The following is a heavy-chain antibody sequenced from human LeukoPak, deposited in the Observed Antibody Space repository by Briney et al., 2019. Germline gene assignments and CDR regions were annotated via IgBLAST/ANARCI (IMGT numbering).Heavy chain of an antibody. V-gene: IGHV1-8*01. Sequence: ASVKVSCKASGYTFSSYDVNWERQATGQGLEWMGWMNPNSGNTGYAQEFQGRVTMTRNTSISTAYMEVSGLRSEDTAVYYCARAPSPTSYGMDVWGQGTTVTVSS. J-gene: IGHJ6*02. CDR2: MNPNSGNT. CDR3: ARAPSPTSYGMDV. CDR1: GYTFSSYD. D-gene: IGHD2-2*01.